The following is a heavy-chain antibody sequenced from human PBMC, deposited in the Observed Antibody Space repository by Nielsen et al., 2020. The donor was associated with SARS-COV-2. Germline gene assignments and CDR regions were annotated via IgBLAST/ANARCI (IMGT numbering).Heavy chain of an antibody. CDR3: ASPLSYYDSSGSFDY. Sequence: GESLKISCAASGPTFSNYAMHWVRQAPGKGLEWVAVISYDGNNKYYTDSVKGRFTISRDNSKNTLYLQMNSLRAEDTAVYYCASPLSYYDSSGSFDYWGQGTLVTVSS. CDR1: GPTFSNYA. CDR2: ISYDGNNK. V-gene: IGHV3-30-3*01. D-gene: IGHD3-22*01. J-gene: IGHJ4*02.